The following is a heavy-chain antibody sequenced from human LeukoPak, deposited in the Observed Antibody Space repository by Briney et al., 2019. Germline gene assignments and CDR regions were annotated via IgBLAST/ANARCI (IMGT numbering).Heavy chain of an antibody. CDR1: GGSISSYY. D-gene: IGHD5-18*01. CDR2: IYYSGST. CDR3: ARQLGYSYGTLDY. J-gene: IGHJ4*02. Sequence: SETLSLTCTVSGGSISSYYWSWIRRPPGKGLEWIGYIYYSGSTNYNPSLKSRVTISVDTSKNQFSLKLSSVTAADTAVYYCARQLGYSYGTLDYWGQGTLVTVSS. V-gene: IGHV4-59*08.